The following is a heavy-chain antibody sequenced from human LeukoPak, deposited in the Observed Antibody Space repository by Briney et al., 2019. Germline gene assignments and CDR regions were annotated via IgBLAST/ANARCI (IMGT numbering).Heavy chain of an antibody. D-gene: IGHD2-21*01. CDR1: GFTFSSYA. J-gene: IGHJ6*02. V-gene: IGHV3-23*01. CDR2: ISGSGGST. CDR3: AKDDWGGYSNYDYYGMDV. Sequence: PGGSLRLSCAASGFTFSSYAMSWVRQAPGKGLEWVSAISGSGGSTYYADSVKGRFTISRDNSKNTLYLQMNSLRAEDTAVYYCAKDDWGGYSNYDYYGMDVWGQGTTVTVSS.